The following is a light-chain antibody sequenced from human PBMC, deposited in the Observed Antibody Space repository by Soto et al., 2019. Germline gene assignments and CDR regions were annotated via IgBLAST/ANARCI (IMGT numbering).Light chain of an antibody. J-gene: IGKJ4*01. CDR3: HQYNSYSVT. CDR2: KAS. CDR1: QSISTW. Sequence: DIQMTQSPSTLSASVGDRVTITCRASQSISTWLAWYQQKPGKAPKLLIYKASNLEDGVPSRFSGSGSGTEFTITITGLQPDDFASYYCHQYNSYSVTFGGGTKVDIK. V-gene: IGKV1-5*03.